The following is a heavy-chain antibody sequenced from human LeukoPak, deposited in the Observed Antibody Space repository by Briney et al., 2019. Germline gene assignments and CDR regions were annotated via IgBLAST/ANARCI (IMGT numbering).Heavy chain of an antibody. V-gene: IGHV1-18*01. Sequence: ASVKVSCKAFGYTFTSYGISWVRQAPGQGLEWMGWISAYNGNTNYAQKLQGRVTMTTDTSTSTAYMELRSLRSDDTAVYYCARESRTNSDFDYWGQGTLVTVSS. CDR3: ARESRTNSDFDY. J-gene: IGHJ4*02. CDR2: ISAYNGNT. CDR1: GYTFTSYG. D-gene: IGHD1-1*01.